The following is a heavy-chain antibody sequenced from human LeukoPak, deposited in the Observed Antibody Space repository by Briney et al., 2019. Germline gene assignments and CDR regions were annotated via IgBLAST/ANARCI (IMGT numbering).Heavy chain of an antibody. D-gene: IGHD2-2*01. V-gene: IGHV4-39*01. CDR2: IYYSGST. CDR1: GGSISSSSYY. J-gene: IGHJ5*02. Sequence: SETLSLTCTVSGGSISSSSYYWGWIRLPPGKGLEWIGSIYYSGSTYYNPSLKSRVTISVDTSKNQFSLKLSSVTAADTAVYYCARQRYCSSTSCSYGDWFDPWGQGTLVTVSS. CDR3: ARQRYCSSTSCSYGDWFDP.